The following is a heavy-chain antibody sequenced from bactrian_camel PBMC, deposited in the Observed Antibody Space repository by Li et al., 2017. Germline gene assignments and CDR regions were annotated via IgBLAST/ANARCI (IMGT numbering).Heavy chain of an antibody. CDR2: IRKSGGET. CDR1: GSLDRRAC. V-gene: IGHV3-3*01. J-gene: IGHJ4*01. D-gene: IGHD6*01. CDR3: AEGRGSRGEHCYSLNY. Sequence: QVQLVESGGGSVQAGGSLRLSCSASGSLDRRACMGWFRQVPGKEREGIAAIRKSGGETWYHDSVKGRFTISQDNAKNTVYLQMNNLQPEDTAMYYCAEGRGSRGEHCYSLNYWGQGTQVTVS.